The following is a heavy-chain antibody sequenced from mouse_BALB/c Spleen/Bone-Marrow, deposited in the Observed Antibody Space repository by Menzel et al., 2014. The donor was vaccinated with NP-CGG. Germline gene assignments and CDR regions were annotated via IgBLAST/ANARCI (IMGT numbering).Heavy chain of an antibody. CDR3: ARGLRYPFAY. D-gene: IGHD1-1*01. Sequence: EVQLQQSGLELVKPGASVKISCKTSGYTFTEYTMHWVKQSHGKSLGWIGGINPNNGGTSYNQKFKGKATLTVDKSSSTAYMELRSLTSEDSAVYYCARGLRYPFAYWGQGTLVTVSA. CDR2: INPNNGGT. J-gene: IGHJ3*01. CDR1: GYTFTEYT. V-gene: IGHV1-18*01.